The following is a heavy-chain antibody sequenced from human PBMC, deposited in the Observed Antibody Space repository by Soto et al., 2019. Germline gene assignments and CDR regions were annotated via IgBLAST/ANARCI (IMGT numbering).Heavy chain of an antibody. CDR3: ARGRGRYSSGWSWLAP. J-gene: IGHJ5*02. Sequence: QVQLQESGPGLVEPSGTMSLTCGVSGGTIRSPDWWTWVRQPPGKGLEWIGEIFQSGSTNYTPSLESRVTISVDKSKYQFSLTLTSVTAADTAGYFCARGRGRYSSGWSWLAPWGQGILVTVYS. CDR1: GGTIRSPDW. D-gene: IGHD6-19*01. CDR2: IFQSGST. V-gene: IGHV4-4*02.